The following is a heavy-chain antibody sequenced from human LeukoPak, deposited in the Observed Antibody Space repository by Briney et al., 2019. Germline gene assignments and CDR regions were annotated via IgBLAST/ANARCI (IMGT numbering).Heavy chain of an antibody. V-gene: IGHV3-23*01. CDR2: ITGSGERT. D-gene: IGHD5-12*01. CDR3: AKNSAYDRSLGYYSYYMDV. CDR1: GFTSSTYG. Sequence: SGGSLRLSCAASGFTSSTYGMTWVRQAPGKGLEWVSSITGSGERTYYADSVKGRFTISRDNSNNMVYLQMNILRGEDTAVYYCAKNSAYDRSLGYYSYYMDVWGKGTTVTVSS. J-gene: IGHJ6*03.